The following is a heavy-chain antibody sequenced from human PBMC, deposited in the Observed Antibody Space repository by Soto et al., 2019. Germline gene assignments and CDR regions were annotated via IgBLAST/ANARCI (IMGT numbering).Heavy chain of an antibody. Sequence: SVKGSCKASGGTVSSYAISWVGQAPGQGLEWMGGVIPIFGTANYAKKFQGSVTITADESTSTAYMELSSLRSGDTAVYYCALAPGVTMVRGVIRAVDWFDPWGQGTLVTVSS. CDR3: ALAPGVTMVRGVIRAVDWFDP. CDR2: VIPIFGTA. D-gene: IGHD3-10*01. CDR1: GGTVSSYA. J-gene: IGHJ5*02. V-gene: IGHV1-69*13.